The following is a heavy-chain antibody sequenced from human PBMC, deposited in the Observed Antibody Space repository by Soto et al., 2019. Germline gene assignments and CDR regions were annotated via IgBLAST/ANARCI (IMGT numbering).Heavy chain of an antibody. CDR3: ARDGEAYYYGSGRLFWFDP. D-gene: IGHD3-10*01. CDR2: IIPIFGTA. V-gene: IGHV1-69*01. J-gene: IGHJ5*02. Sequence: QVQLVQSGAEVKKPGSSVKVSCMASGGTFSSYAISWVRQAPGQGLEWMGGIIPIFGTANYAQKFQGRVTITADESTSTAYMELSSLRSEDTAVYYCARDGEAYYYGSGRLFWFDPWGQGTLVTVSS. CDR1: GGTFSSYA.